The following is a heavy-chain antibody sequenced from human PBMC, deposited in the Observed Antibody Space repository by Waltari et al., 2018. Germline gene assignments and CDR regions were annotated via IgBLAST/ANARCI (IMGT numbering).Heavy chain of an antibody. J-gene: IGHJ6*02. CDR1: GFTSSSYA. CDR3: AKGGDYVGGDYLSYYYGMDV. V-gene: IGHV3-23*01. CDR2: ISGSGGST. D-gene: IGHD4-17*01. Sequence: EVQLLESGGGLVQPGGSLRLSCAASGFTSSSYAMSWVRQATGKGLEWVSAISGSGGSTYYADSVKGRFTISRDNSKNTLYLQMNSLRAEDTAVYYCAKGGDYVGGDYLSYYYGMDVWGQGTTVTVSS.